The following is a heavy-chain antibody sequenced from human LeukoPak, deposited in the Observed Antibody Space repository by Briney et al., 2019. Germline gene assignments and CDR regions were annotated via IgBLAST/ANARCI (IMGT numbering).Heavy chain of an antibody. J-gene: IGHJ4*02. V-gene: IGHV3-23*01. D-gene: IGHD1-26*01. CDR2: VGGNGGST. CDR1: GFSFTTYA. CDR3: AKGYSGSYTSYFDY. Sequence: GGSLRLSCAASGFSFTTYAMSWVRQAPGKGLEWVSTVGGNGGSTYYADSVKGRFTISRDNPKNTLYLQMNTLRAEDTALYYCAKGYSGSYTSYFDYWGQGSLVTVSS.